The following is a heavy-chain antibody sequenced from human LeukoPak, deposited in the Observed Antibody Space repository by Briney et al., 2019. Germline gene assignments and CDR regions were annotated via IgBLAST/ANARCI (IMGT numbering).Heavy chain of an antibody. CDR3: ARVIGSTRAHNWFDP. J-gene: IGHJ5*02. CDR2: IYSGGST. Sequence: GGSLKLSCAASGFTVSSNYMSWVRQAPGKGLEWVSVIYSGGSTYYADSVKGRFTISRDNSKNTLYLQMNSLRAEDTAVYYCARVIGSTRAHNWFDPWGQGTLVTVSS. D-gene: IGHD2-2*01. V-gene: IGHV3-66*02. CDR1: GFTVSSNY.